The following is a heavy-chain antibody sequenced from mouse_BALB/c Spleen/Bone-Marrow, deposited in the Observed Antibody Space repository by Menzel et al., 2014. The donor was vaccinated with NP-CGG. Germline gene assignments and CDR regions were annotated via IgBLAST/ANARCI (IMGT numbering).Heavy chain of an antibody. CDR2: IDPSDSYT. J-gene: IGHJ3*01. CDR3: TIYYRSFAY. CDR1: GYTFTSYW. Sequence: VQLQQSRAELVKPGASVKMSCKASGYTFTSYWMHWVKQRPGQGLEWIGVIDPSDSYTSYNQKFKGKATLTVDTSSSTAYMQLSSLTSEDSAVYYCTIYYRSFAYWGQGTLVTVSA. V-gene: IGHV1S127*01. D-gene: IGHD2-14*01.